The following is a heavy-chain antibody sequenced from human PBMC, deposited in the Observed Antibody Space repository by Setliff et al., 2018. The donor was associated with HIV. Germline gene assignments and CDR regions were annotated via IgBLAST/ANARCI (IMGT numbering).Heavy chain of an antibody. J-gene: IGHJ4*02. D-gene: IGHD3-22*01. CDR1: GFTFSSYA. V-gene: IGHV3-23*01. Sequence: PGGSLRLSCAASGFTFSSYAMSWVRQAPGKGLEWVSGISITGDSRRTFYADSVKGRFTISRDNSRNTLYLQMNNPRPEDTAIYYCAYYEPGDYKPPFDYWGQGKLVTVSS. CDR2: ISITGDSRRT. CDR3: AYYEPGDYKPPFDY.